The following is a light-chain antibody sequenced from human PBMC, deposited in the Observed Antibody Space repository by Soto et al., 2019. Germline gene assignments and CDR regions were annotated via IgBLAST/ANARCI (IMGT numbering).Light chain of an antibody. Sequence: QSALTQPASVSGSPGQSITISCTGTSIDVGGYNIVSWYQQYPGEAPKLIFYEVSKRPSGLSSRFSGSKSGNTASLTISGLQADDEADYYCCSYASGGTWVYGGGTKVTVL. CDR2: EVS. J-gene: IGLJ3*02. CDR1: SIDVGGYNI. CDR3: CSYASGGTWV. V-gene: IGLV2-23*02.